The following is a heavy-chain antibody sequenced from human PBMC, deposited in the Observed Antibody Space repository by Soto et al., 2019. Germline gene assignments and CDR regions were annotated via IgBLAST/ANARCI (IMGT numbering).Heavy chain of an antibody. CDR3: ARDVAAGDY. V-gene: IGHV1-46*01. D-gene: IGHD6-13*01. CDR2: FNPTSGST. J-gene: IGHJ4*02. Sequence: QVQLVQSGAEVKKPGASVKLSCKASGYTFINYYMHWVRQAPGQGLEWRGIFNPTSGSTNYAQKFQGRVTLTMDTSTRTVYMELSRLRFDDTAVYYCARDVAAGDYWGQGTLVTVSS. CDR1: GYTFINYY.